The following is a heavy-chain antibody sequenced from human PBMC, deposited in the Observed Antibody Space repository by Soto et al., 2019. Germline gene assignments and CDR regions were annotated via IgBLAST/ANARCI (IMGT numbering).Heavy chain of an antibody. CDR3: ASSLYYGSGSNNYYYYGMDV. CDR1: GYTFTSYG. V-gene: IGHV1-18*01. J-gene: IGHJ6*02. CDR2: ISAYNGNT. D-gene: IGHD3-10*01. Sequence: ASVKVSCKASGYTFTSYGISWVRQAPGQGLEWMGWISAYNGNTNYAQKLQGRVTMTTDTSTSTAYMELRSLRSDDTAVHYCASSLYYGSGSNNYYYYGMDVWGQGTTVTVSS.